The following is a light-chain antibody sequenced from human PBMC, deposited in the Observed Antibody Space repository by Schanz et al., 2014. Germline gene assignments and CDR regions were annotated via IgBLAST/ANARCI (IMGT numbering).Light chain of an antibody. J-gene: IGKJ1*01. CDR2: GAS. V-gene: IGKV3-15*01. Sequence: EIVVTQSPATLALSPGERASLSCRASRSISGNLAWYQQKPGQAPRLLIFGASTRATGIPARFSGSGSGTDFTLTISSLQSEDFAVYYCQQYNNWPRTFGQGTKVEIK. CDR3: QQYNNWPRT. CDR1: RSISGN.